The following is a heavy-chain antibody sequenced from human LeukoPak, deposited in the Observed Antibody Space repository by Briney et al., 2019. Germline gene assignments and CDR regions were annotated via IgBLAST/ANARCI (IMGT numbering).Heavy chain of an antibody. V-gene: IGHV3-11*03. D-gene: IGHD3-10*01. CDR2: LSSSSTYT. Sequence: PGGSLRILCGALGFTLRDSYMNWIRQAPGKGLEGGLFLSSSSTYTTYADSVRGRFAISRDNAKNSLYLQMDSLRAEDTAVYYCARLVGTYGSGNYWVDYWGQGTLVTVSS. CDR3: ARLVGTYGSGNYWVDY. CDR1: GFTLRDSY. J-gene: IGHJ4*02.